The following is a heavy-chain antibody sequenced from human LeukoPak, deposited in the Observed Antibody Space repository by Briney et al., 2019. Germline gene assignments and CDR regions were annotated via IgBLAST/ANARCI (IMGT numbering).Heavy chain of an antibody. D-gene: IGHD1-26*01. V-gene: IGHV3-53*01. CDR1: GFTVSSNY. CDR2: IYSGGST. J-gene: IGHJ3*02. Sequence: GGSLRLSCAASGFTVSSNYMSWVRQAPGKGLEWVSVIYSGGSTYYADSVKGRFTISRDNSKNTLYLQMNSLRAEDTAVYYCARVRELLRAFDIWGQGTMVTVSS. CDR3: ARVRELLRAFDI.